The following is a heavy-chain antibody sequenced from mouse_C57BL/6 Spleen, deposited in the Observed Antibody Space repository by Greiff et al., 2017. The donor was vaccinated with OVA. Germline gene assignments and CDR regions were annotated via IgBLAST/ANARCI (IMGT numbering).Heavy chain of an antibody. V-gene: IGHV1-20*01. CDR2: INPYNGYT. CDR3: ARSLYDEYDGNAMDY. Sequence: EVQVVESGPELVKPGASVKLSCKASGYSFTGYFMHWVMQSPGQSLEWIGRINPYNGYTSYNQKFKGKATLTVDKSSSTAHMELRSLTSEDSAVYYSARSLYDEYDGNAMDYWGQGTSVTVSS. CDR1: GYSFTGYF. J-gene: IGHJ4*01. D-gene: IGHD2-3*01.